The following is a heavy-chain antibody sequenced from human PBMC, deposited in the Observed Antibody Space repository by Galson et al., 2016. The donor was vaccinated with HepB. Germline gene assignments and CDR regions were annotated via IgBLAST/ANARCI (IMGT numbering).Heavy chain of an antibody. D-gene: IGHD2-2*01. Sequence: SVKVSCKASGGTFSSYAMNWARQAPGQGLEWMGGIIPLYGTTNYAQKFPGRVTITADESTSTAYMELSSLRSEDTAVCYCARVGVRCSSTSCYFDGMDVWGQGTTVTVSS. CDR3: ARVGVRCSSTSCYFDGMDV. V-gene: IGHV1-69*13. CDR2: IIPLYGTT. CDR1: GGTFSSYA. J-gene: IGHJ6*02.